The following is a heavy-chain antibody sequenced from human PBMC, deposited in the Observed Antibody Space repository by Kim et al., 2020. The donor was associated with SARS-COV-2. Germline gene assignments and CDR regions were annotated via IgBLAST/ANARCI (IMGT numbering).Heavy chain of an antibody. D-gene: IGHD3-22*01. CDR3: AKAQSYYDSSAYFDY. Sequence: SVKGRFTISRDNSKNTLYLQMNSLRAEDTAVYYCAKAQSYYDSSAYFDYWGQGTLVTVSS. V-gene: IGHV3-23*01. J-gene: IGHJ4*02.